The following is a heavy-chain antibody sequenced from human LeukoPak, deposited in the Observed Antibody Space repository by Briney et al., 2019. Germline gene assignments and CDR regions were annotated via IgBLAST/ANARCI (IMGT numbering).Heavy chain of an antibody. Sequence: ASVNVSCKASGYIFTTYAMHWGRQAPGQSLEWMGWINAGNGNTKYSQKFQGRVTITRDTSANIAYMELSSLRSEDTAVYYCATMVSAGTYRYFKHWGQGTLVTVSS. CDR2: INAGNGNT. D-gene: IGHD6-13*01. J-gene: IGHJ1*01. CDR1: GYIFTTYA. V-gene: IGHV1-3*01. CDR3: ATMVSAGTYRYFKH.